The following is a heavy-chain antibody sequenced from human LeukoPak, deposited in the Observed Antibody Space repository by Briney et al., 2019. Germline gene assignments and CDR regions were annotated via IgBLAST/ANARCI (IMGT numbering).Heavy chain of an antibody. D-gene: IGHD5-18*01. J-gene: IGHJ4*02. V-gene: IGHV3-23*01. Sequence: PGGSLRLSCAASGFTFSSYAMSWVRQAPGKGLEWVSGISGSGGSTYYADSVKGRFTISRDNSKNTLYLQMNSPRAEDTAVYYCARGYSYGYIYYFDYWGQGTLVTVSS. CDR2: ISGSGGST. CDR3: ARGYSYGYIYYFDY. CDR1: GFTFSSYA.